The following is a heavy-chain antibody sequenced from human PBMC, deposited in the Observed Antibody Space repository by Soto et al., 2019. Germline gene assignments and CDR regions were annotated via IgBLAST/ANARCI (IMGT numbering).Heavy chain of an antibody. CDR2: IYYSGST. D-gene: IGHD6-19*01. CDR1: GGSISSSSYY. CDR3: AIPGIAVGGPSST. J-gene: IGHJ5*02. Sequence: SETLSLTCTVSGGSISSSSYYWGWIRQPPGKGLEWIGSIYYSGSTYYNPSLKSRVTISVDTSKNQFSLKLSSVTAADTAVYYCAIPGIAVGGPSSTWGQGTLVTVSS. V-gene: IGHV4-39*01.